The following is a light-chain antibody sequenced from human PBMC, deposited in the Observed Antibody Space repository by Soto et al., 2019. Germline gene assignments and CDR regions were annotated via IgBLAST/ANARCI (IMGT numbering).Light chain of an antibody. CDR1: HGIGYN. CDR2: TAS. J-gene: IGKJ1*01. Sequence: DIQMTQSPTSLSASVGDRVTITCRASHGIGYNLAWYQQKPGKVPKVRIYTASTLHSGVPSRFSGSGSGTEFTLTINSLQPEDVATYFCQKYDSVPWSFGQGTRVEI. V-gene: IGKV1-27*01. CDR3: QKYDSVPWS.